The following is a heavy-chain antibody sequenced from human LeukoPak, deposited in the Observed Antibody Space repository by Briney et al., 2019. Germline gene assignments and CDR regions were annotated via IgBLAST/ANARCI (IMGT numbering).Heavy chain of an antibody. D-gene: IGHD3-10*01. CDR2: IRYDGSNK. CDR1: GFTFSSYG. Sequence: PGGSLRLSCAASGFTFSSYGMHWVRQAPGKGLEWVAFIRYDGSNKYYADSVKGRFTISRDNSKNTLYLQMNSLRAEDTAVYYCARDRLLTYYGSGSYFDYWGQGTLVTVSS. CDR3: ARDRLLTYYGSGSYFDY. V-gene: IGHV3-30*02. J-gene: IGHJ4*02.